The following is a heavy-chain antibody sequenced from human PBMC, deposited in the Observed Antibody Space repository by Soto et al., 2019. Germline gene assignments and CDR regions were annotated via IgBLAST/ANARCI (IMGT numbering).Heavy chain of an antibody. CDR2: ISAYNGNT. V-gene: IGHV1-18*04. D-gene: IGHD6-13*01. CDR3: ARDLDSSSWYGYYYYYYGMDV. J-gene: IGHJ6*02. Sequence: QVQLVQSGAEVKKPGAQVKVSSKPPVNTFTSYGISWCRQAPEQGLEGWGWISAYNGNTNYAQKLQGRVTMTTDTSTSTAYMELRSLRSDDTAVYYCARDLDSSSWYGYYYYYYGMDVWGQGTTVTVSS. CDR1: VNTFTSYG.